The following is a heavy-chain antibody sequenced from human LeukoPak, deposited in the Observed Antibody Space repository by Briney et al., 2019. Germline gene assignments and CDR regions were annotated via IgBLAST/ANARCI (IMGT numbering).Heavy chain of an antibody. CDR3: ARDLSWESLPDY. CDR1: GYTFTSYY. CDR2: INPSGGST. J-gene: IGHJ4*02. Sequence: ASVKVSCKASGYTFTSYYMHWVRQAPGQGLEWMGIINPSGGSTSYAQKFQGRVTMTRDMSTSTDYMELSSLRSEDTAVYYCARDLSWESLPDYWGQGTLVTVSS. V-gene: IGHV1-46*01. D-gene: IGHD3-3*01.